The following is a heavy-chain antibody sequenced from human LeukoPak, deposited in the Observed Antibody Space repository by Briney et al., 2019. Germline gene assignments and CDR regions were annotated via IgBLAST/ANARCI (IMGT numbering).Heavy chain of an antibody. Sequence: PSETLSLTCTVSGGSISSYYWNWIRQPPGKGLEWIGEIYHSGNTNYNPSLKSRVTISVDKSKNQFSLKLSSVTAADTAVYYCARVTVGATDYYYYYMDVWGKGTTVTVSS. D-gene: IGHD1-26*01. V-gene: IGHV4-59*12. CDR1: GGSISSYY. CDR2: IYHSGNT. J-gene: IGHJ6*03. CDR3: ARVTVGATDYYYYYMDV.